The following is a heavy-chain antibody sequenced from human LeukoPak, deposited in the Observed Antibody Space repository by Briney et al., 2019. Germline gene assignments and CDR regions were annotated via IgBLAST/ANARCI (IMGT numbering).Heavy chain of an antibody. CDR3: ARSLRFLEWLSPSDY. Sequence: ASVKVFCKASGYTFTGYYMHWVRQAPGQGLEWMGWINPNSGGTNYAQKFQGRVTMTRDTSISTAYMELSRLRSDDTAVYYCARSLRFLEWLSPSDYWGQGTLVTVSS. CDR2: INPNSGGT. V-gene: IGHV1-2*02. J-gene: IGHJ4*02. D-gene: IGHD3-3*01. CDR1: GYTFTGYY.